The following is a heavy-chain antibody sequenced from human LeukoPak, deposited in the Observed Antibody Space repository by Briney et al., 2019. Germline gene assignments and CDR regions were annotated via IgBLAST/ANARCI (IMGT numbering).Heavy chain of an antibody. V-gene: IGHV1-18*01. J-gene: IGHJ4*02. CDR2: ISAYNGNT. CDR3: ARGGYCSSTSCYFPDY. Sequence: GASVKVSCKASGYTFTSYGISWVRQAPGQGLEWMGWISAYNGNTNYARKLQGRVTMTTDTSTSTAYMELRSLRSDDTAVYYCARGGYCSSTSCYFPDYWGQGTLVTVSS. CDR1: GYTFTSYG. D-gene: IGHD2-2*01.